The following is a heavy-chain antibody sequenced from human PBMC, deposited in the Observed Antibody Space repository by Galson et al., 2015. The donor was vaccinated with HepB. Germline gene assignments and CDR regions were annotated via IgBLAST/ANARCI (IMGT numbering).Heavy chain of an antibody. Sequence: SVKVSCKASGYTFTGYYMHWVRQAPGQGLEWMGRINPNSGGTNYAQKFQGRVTMTRDTSISTAYMELGRLRSDDTAVYYCARGLSSSTRWFDPWGQGTLVTVSS. V-gene: IGHV1-2*06. CDR1: GYTFTGYY. CDR2: INPNSGGT. D-gene: IGHD6-6*01. J-gene: IGHJ5*02. CDR3: ARGLSSSTRWFDP.